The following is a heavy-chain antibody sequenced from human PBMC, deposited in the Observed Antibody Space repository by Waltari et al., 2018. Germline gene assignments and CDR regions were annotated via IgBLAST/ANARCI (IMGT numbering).Heavy chain of an antibody. V-gene: IGHV4-39*01. CDR1: GGSITNTKHS. CDR2: MSYLGAT. Sequence: QLQLQESGPGLVQPSKTLSLTCSVSGGSITNTKHSWGWIRQPPGQGLEWIGTMSYLGATYSSPSLKSRVTISRDTSTNQLSLKLGSVTAADTAMYYCATYIGASVGTAAFDVWGQGTMVTVSS. CDR3: ATYIGASVGTAAFDV. J-gene: IGHJ3*01. D-gene: IGHD5-12*01.